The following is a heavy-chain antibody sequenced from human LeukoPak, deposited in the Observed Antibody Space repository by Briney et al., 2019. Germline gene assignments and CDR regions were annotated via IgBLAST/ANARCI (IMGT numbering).Heavy chain of an antibody. Sequence: GRSLRLSCAASGFTFSSYGMHWVRQAPGKGLEWVAVISYDGSNKYYADSVKGRFTISRDNSKNTLYLQMNSLRAEDTAVYYCAREVVVVVAAVGGRYYFDYWGQGTLVTVSS. CDR2: ISYDGSNK. V-gene: IGHV3-30*03. J-gene: IGHJ4*02. D-gene: IGHD2-15*01. CDR1: GFTFSSYG. CDR3: AREVVVVVAAVGGRYYFDY.